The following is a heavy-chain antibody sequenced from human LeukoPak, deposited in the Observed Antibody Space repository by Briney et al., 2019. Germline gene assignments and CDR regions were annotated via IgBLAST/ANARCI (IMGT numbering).Heavy chain of an antibody. CDR3: ARGLRFLDG. Sequence: PSETLSLTCTVSGGSISSSSYYWGWIRQPPGKGLEWIGYIYYSGSTNYNPSLKSRVTISVDTSKNQFSLKLSSVTAADTAVYYCARGLRFLDGWGQGTLVTVSS. CDR1: GGSISSSSYY. CDR2: IYYSGST. J-gene: IGHJ4*02. D-gene: IGHD3-3*01. V-gene: IGHV4-61*05.